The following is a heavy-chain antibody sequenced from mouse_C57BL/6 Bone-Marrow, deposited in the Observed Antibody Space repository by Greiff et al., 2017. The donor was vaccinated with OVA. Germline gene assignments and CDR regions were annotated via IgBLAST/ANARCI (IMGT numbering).Heavy chain of an antibody. J-gene: IGHJ2*01. CDR1: GYTFTSYG. V-gene: IGHV1-81*01. D-gene: IGHD1-1*01. Sequence: QVQLQQSGAELARPGASVKLSCKASGYTFTSYGISWVKQRTGQGLEWIGEIYPRSGNTYYNEKFKGKATLTADKSSSTAYLELRSLTSEDSAVYFCARSGHYGSSLNFDYWGQGTTLTVSS. CDR2: IYPRSGNT. CDR3: ARSGHYGSSLNFDY.